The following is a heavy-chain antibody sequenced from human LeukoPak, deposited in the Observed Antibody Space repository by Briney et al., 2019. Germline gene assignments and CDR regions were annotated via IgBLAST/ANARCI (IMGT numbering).Heavy chain of an antibody. J-gene: IGHJ4*02. V-gene: IGHV1-2*02. CDR3: ASQDVGAAAGSVDY. CDR1: GYXFTXYY. CDR2: INPNSGGT. Sequence: ASVKVSCKASGYXFTXYYMHWVRXAPGQGXXXXXWINPNSGGTNYAQKFQGRVTMTRDTSISTAYMELSRLRSDDTAVYYCASQDVGAAAGSVDYWGQGTLVTVSS. D-gene: IGHD6-13*01.